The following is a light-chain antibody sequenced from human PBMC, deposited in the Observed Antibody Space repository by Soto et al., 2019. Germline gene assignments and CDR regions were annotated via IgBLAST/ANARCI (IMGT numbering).Light chain of an antibody. CDR1: LNIGSR. V-gene: IGKV1-5*01. Sequence: DIQMTQSPSTLSASVGDRVAITCRASLNIGSRLAWYQQKPDEAPKLLIYDASSLESGVPLRFGGSGSGTDFALIISSLQPDDFATYYCQQCNTPFTFGGGTKVEIK. CDR2: DAS. J-gene: IGKJ4*01. CDR3: QQCNTPFT.